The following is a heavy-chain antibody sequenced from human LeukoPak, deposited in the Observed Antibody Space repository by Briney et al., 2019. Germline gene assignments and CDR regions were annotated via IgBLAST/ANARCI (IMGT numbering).Heavy chain of an antibody. CDR2: IRYDGSNK. J-gene: IGHJ4*02. V-gene: IGHV3-30*02. CDR3: AKAIHSSSSGVVDY. D-gene: IGHD6-6*01. CDR1: GFIFSNYA. Sequence: SGGSLRLSCAASGFIFSNYAMHWVRQAPGMGLEWVTFIRYDGSNKYYAESVKGRFTISRDNSKNTLYLQMNSLRAEDTAVYYCAKAIHSSSSGVVDYWGQGTLVTVSS.